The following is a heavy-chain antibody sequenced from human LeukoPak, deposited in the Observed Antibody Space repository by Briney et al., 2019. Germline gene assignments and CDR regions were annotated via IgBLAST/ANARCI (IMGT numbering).Heavy chain of an antibody. CDR1: GFTFSTYA. J-gene: IGHJ4*02. CDR2: VSSGASST. CDR3: AKDARGSEGF. Sequence: PGGSLRLSCAASGFTFSTYAMSWVRQAPGKGLEWVSAVSSGASSTYYADSVRGRFTISRDNSKNTLYLQRNSLSADDTAVYYCAKDARGSEGFWGQGTLVTVSS. D-gene: IGHD3-10*01. V-gene: IGHV3-23*01.